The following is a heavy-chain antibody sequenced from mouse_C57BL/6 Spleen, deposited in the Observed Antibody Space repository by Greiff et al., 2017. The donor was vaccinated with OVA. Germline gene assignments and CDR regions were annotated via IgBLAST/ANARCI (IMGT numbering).Heavy chain of an antibody. J-gene: IGHJ2*01. CDR2: ISSGGSYT. D-gene: IGHD1-1*01. Sequence: DVMLVESGGDLVKPGGSLKLSCAASGFTFSSYGMSWVRQTPDKRLEWVATISSGGSYTYYPDSVKGRFTISRDNAKNTLYLQMSSLKSEDTAMYYCARDYGSSAFGYWGQGTTLTVSS. CDR1: GFTFSSYG. CDR3: ARDYGSSAFGY. V-gene: IGHV5-6*02.